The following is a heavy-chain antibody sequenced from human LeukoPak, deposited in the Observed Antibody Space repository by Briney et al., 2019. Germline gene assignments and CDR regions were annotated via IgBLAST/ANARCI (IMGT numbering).Heavy chain of an antibody. V-gene: IGHV3-23*01. CDR1: GFTFSSCA. CDR2: IISTGGST. Sequence: PGGSLRLSCAASGFTFSSCAMSWVRQAPGKGLEWVSGIISTGGSTYYADFVKGRFTISRDNSKSTLSLQMDSLRAEDTAVYYCAKGYSSGWRTYFDYWGQGTLVTVSS. J-gene: IGHJ4*02. CDR3: AKGYSSGWRTYFDY. D-gene: IGHD6-19*01.